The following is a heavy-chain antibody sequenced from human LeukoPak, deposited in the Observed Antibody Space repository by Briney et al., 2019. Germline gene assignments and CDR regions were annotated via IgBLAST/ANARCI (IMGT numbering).Heavy chain of an antibody. V-gene: IGHV3-23*01. CDR2: ISGSGDRT. J-gene: IGHJ4*02. Sequence: GGSLRLSCAASGFTFSTDAMSWVRQAPGKGLEWVSAISGSGDRTYYIDSVKGRFTISRDNDKNTLYLQMSSLRDEDTAIYYCAKGHGDWYFYYFDYWGQGTLVTVSS. CDR3: AKGHGDWYFYYFDY. D-gene: IGHD2-21*02. CDR1: GFTFSTDA.